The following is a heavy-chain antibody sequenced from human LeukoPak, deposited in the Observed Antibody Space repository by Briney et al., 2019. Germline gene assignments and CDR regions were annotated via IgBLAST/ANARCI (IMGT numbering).Heavy chain of an antibody. J-gene: IGHJ4*02. D-gene: IGHD3-10*01. CDR1: GGTFSSYA. CDR2: TIPSLGIA. V-gene: IGHV1-69*04. CDR3: ARDRYYGSGSYYNGFPFDY. Sequence: ASVKVSCKASGGTFSSYAISWVRQAPGQGLEWMGRTIPSLGIANYAQKFQGRVTITADKSTSTAYMELSSLRSEDTAVYYCARDRYYGSGSYYNGFPFDYWGQGTLVTVSS.